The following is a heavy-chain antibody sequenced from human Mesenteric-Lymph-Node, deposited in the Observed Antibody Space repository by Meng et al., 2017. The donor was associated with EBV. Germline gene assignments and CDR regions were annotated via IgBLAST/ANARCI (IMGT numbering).Heavy chain of an antibody. CDR1: GYTFTTHG. V-gene: IGHV1-18*01. J-gene: IGHJ4*02. D-gene: IGHD6-13*01. Sequence: QEQLVQSGAEVKKPGASVKVSCKTSGYTFTTHGISWVRQAPGQGLEWMGWISPYNDNTNSAQKFQGRVTMTIDTSTRTAYLDLRSLRADDTAMYYCARSFAAAAKFDYWGQGTLVTV. CDR2: ISPYNDNT. CDR3: ARSFAAAAKFDY.